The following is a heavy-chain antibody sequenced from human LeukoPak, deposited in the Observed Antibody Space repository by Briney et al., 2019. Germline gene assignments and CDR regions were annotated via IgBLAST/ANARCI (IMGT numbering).Heavy chain of an antibody. CDR1: GYTFTDYY. CDR2: INPNSGGT. Sequence: ASVRVSCKASGYTFTDYYMHWVRQAPGQGLEWMAWINPNSGGTNYAQKFQGRVTMTRDTSIRTVYMELNRLRSGDTAVYYCARGGGSSGYPDYWGQGTLVTVSS. D-gene: IGHD6-19*01. V-gene: IGHV1-2*02. CDR3: ARGGGSSGYPDY. J-gene: IGHJ4*02.